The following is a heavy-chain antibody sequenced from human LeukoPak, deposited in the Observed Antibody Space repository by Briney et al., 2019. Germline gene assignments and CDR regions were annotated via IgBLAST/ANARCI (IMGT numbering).Heavy chain of an antibody. D-gene: IGHD6-19*01. CDR2: MNPNSGNT. CDR3: ARDQLVAVAGTFDY. CDR1: GYTFTSYD. V-gene: IGHV1-8*01. Sequence: ASVKVSCKASGYTFTSYDINWVRQATGQGLEWMGWMNPNSGNTGYAQKFQGRVTMTRNTSISTAYMELSSLRSEDTAVYYCARDQLVAVAGTFDYWGQGTLVTVSS. J-gene: IGHJ4*02.